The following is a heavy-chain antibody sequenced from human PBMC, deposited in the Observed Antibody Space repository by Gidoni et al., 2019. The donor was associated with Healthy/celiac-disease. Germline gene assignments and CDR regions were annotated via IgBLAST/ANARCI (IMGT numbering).Heavy chain of an antibody. Sequence: QATLKESGPVLVKLTETLTLICTVSGFSLSNARMGVSWIRQPPGKALEWLAHIFSNDEKSYSTSLKSRLTISKDTSKSQVVLTMTNMDPVDTATYYCARIGGSGWYRRSYFDYWGQGTLVTVSS. V-gene: IGHV2-26*01. CDR3: ARIGGSGWYRRSYFDY. CDR1: GFSLSNARMG. J-gene: IGHJ4*02. D-gene: IGHD6-19*01. CDR2: IFSNDEK.